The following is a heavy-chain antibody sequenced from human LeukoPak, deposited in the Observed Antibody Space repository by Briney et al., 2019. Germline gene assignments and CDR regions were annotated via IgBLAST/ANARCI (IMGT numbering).Heavy chain of an antibody. V-gene: IGHV1-69*06. CDR1: GGTFSSYA. CDR2: IIPIFGTA. D-gene: IGHD3-22*01. J-gene: IGHJ3*02. CDR3: ARDSSGYSDAFDI. Sequence: SVKVSCKASGGTFSSYAISWVRQAPGQGLEWMGGIIPIFGTANYAQKFQGRVTITADKSTSTAYMELSSLRSEDTAVYYCARDSSGYSDAFDIWGQGTMVTVPS.